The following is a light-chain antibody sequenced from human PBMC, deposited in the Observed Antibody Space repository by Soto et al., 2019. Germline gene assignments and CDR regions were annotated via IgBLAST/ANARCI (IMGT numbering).Light chain of an antibody. CDR2: SNN. Sequence: QSVLTQPPSASGTPGQRVAISCSGNSSNIGSNTVNWYQQLPGTAPTLLIKSNNQRPSGIPDRFSGSKSGTSASLAISGLQSEDEADYYCAPWDDSLNGWVFGGGTKLTVL. J-gene: IGLJ3*02. CDR3: APWDDSLNGWV. CDR1: SSNIGSNT. V-gene: IGLV1-44*01.